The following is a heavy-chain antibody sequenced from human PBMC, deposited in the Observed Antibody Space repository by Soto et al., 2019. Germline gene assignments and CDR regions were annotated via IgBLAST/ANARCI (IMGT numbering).Heavy chain of an antibody. J-gene: IGHJ4*02. CDR1: GYTFTGYY. D-gene: IGHD3-22*01. V-gene: IGHV1-2*02. Sequence: QVQLVQSGAEVKEPGASVKVSCKASGYTFTGYYMYWVRQAPGQGLEWMGWINPNSGGTNYAQKFQGRVTMTRDTLISTAYMELSRLRSDDTAVYYCSRTYYYDSSGYYSVYWGQGTLVTLSS. CDR3: SRTYYYDSSGYYSVY. CDR2: INPNSGGT.